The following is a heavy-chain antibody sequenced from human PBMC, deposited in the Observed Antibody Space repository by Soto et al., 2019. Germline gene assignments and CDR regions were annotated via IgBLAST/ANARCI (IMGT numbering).Heavy chain of an antibody. V-gene: IGHV3-23*04. CDR1: EFSFRSYA. CDR3: VKDYTYDSSGVLDF. D-gene: IGHD3-22*01. J-gene: IGHJ4*02. Sequence: EVQLVESGGGKIQPGGSLRLSCEASEFSFRSYAMSWVRQAPGEGLEWVSAISSTGDRTDYTNSVKGRFTISREHSKNTLFLQMDSLRPADTAVYFCVKDYTYDSSGVLDFFGQGSLVTVSS. CDR2: ISSTGDRT.